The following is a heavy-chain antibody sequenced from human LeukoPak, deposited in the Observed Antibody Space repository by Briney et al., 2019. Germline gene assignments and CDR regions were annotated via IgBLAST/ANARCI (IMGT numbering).Heavy chain of an antibody. J-gene: IGHJ4*02. CDR3: ASIGMATIEFDY. CDR1: GFTFSSYG. V-gene: IGHV3-30*02. CDR2: IWYDGSNK. D-gene: IGHD5-24*01. Sequence: PGGSLRLSCAASGFTFSSYGMHWVRQAPGKGLEWVAVIWYDGSNKYYADSVKGRFTISRDNSKNTLYLQMNSLRAEDTAVYYCASIGMATIEFDYWGQGTLVTVSS.